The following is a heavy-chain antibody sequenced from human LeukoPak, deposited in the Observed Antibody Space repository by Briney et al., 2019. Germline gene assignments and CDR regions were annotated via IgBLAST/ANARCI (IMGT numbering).Heavy chain of an antibody. V-gene: IGHV3-30-3*01. CDR1: GFTFSRYA. CDR2: ISYDGSNK. CDR3: AKAVAAASDAFDI. Sequence: GGSLRLSCAASGFTFSRYALHWVRQAPGKGLEWVAAISYDGSNKYYADSVKGRFTISRDNSKNTLYLQMNSLRAEDTAVYYCAKAVAAASDAFDIWGQGTMVTVSS. D-gene: IGHD6-19*01. J-gene: IGHJ3*02.